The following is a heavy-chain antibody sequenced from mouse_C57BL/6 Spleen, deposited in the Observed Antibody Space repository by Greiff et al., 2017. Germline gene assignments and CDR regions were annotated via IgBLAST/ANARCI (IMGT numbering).Heavy chain of an antibody. CDR1: GYTFTSYW. D-gene: IGHD3-2*02. V-gene: IGHV1-61*01. J-gene: IGHJ3*01. Sequence: QVQLQQPGAELVRPGSSVKLSCKASGYTFTSYWMDWVKQRPGQGLEWIGNIYPSDSETHYNQKFKDKATLTVDKSSSTAYMQLSSLTSEDSAVYYCARRQLRSQVAYWGQGTLVTVSA. CDR2: IYPSDSET. CDR3: ARRQLRSQVAY.